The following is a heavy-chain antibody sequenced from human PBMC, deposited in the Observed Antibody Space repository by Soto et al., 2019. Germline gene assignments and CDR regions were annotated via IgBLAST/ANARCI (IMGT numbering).Heavy chain of an antibody. V-gene: IGHV3-21*06. CDR2: ISSSSSYI. CDR1: GFTFSSYS. CDR3: ARSGPDSNYNGRTV. Sequence: EVQLVESGGGLVKPGGSLRLSCAASGFTFSSYSMNWVRQAPGKGLEWVSSISSSSSYIYYADSVKGRFTISRDNAKNPLYRKINSLGPENTVVYSWARSGPDSNYNGRTVGGQGTRSPSPQ. J-gene: IGHJ6*01. D-gene: IGHD2-15*01.